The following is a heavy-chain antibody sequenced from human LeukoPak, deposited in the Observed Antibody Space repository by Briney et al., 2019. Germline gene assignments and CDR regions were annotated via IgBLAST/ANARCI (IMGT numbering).Heavy chain of an antibody. CDR2: ASSSSGHI. CDR1: GFSFSGYS. J-gene: IGHJ4*02. CDR3: ARDLAHDY. V-gene: IGHV3-21*01. Sequence: KPGGSLRLSCAASGFSFSGYSMNWVRQAPGKGLEWVSSASSSSGHIYYADSVKGRFTISRDNAKNSLYLQMNTLRAEDTAVYYCARDLAHDYWGQGTLVTVSS.